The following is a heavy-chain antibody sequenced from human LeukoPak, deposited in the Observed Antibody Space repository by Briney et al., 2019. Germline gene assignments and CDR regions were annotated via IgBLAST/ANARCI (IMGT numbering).Heavy chain of an antibody. CDR2: TSPYNGDT. CDR1: GYIFTNYD. D-gene: IGHD1-1*01. Sequence: GSVKVSCKTSGYIFTNYDINWVRQAPGQGLEWMGWTSPYNGDTKYAQKFQDRVTMSTDTSTSTTYMELRSLRSDDTAVYYCTRATGGLSDYWGQGTLVTVSS. V-gene: IGHV1-18*04. J-gene: IGHJ4*02. CDR3: TRATGGLSDY.